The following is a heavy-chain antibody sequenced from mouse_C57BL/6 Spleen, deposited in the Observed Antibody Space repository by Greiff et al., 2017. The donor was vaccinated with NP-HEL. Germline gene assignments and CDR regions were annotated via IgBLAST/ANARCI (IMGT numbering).Heavy chain of an antibody. CDR2: ISSGRSPI. D-gene: IGHD1-1*01. J-gene: IGHJ2*01. Sequence: EVMLVESGGGLVKPGGSLKLSCAASGFTFSDYGMHWVRQAPEKGLEWVAYISSGRSPIYYADTVKGRFTISRDNAKNTLFLQMTSLRSEDTAMYYCARGGNDYGSSYYCDYWGQGTTLTVSS. CDR1: GFTFSDYG. CDR3: ARGGNDYGSSYYCDY. V-gene: IGHV5-17*01.